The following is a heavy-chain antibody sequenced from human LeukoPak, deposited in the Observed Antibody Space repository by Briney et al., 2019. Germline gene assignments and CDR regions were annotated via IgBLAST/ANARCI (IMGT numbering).Heavy chain of an antibody. J-gene: IGHJ4*02. Sequence: GASVKVSCKASVYTFTSYGISWVRQAPGQELEWMGWISAYNGNTNYAQKLQGRGTLTTDTSTRTDYLAPRSLRSDDTAVYYCARDRTKPGGSGTPTPPGNYWGQGTLVTVSS. CDR1: VYTFTSYG. D-gene: IGHD3-10*01. V-gene: IGHV1-18*01. CDR2: ISAYNGNT. CDR3: ARDRTKPGGSGTPTPPGNY.